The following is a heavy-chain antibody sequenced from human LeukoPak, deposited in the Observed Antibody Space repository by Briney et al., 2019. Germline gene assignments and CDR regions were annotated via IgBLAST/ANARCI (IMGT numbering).Heavy chain of an antibody. CDR1: GFTFSSYA. J-gene: IGHJ5*02. CDR3: AKDIAVAGYNWFDP. CDR2: ISGSGGST. V-gene: IGHV3-23*01. D-gene: IGHD6-19*01. Sequence: GGSLRLSCAASGFTFSSYAMSWVRQAPGKGLDWVSAISGSGGSTYYADSVKGRFTISRDNSKNTLYLQMNSLRAEDTAVYYCAKDIAVAGYNWFDPWGQGTLVTVSS.